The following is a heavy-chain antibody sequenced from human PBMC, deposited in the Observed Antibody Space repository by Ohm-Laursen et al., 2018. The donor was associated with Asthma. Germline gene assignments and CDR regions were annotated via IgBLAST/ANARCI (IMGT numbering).Heavy chain of an antibody. CDR3: ARETDLTNNWLDP. CDR2: IIPIFGTA. Sequence: GSSVKVSCKASGGTFSSYAISWVRQAPGQGLEWMGGIIPIFGTANYAQKFQGRVTITADESTSTAYMELSSLRSEDTAVYYCARETDLTNNWLDPWGQGTLVTVSS. D-gene: IGHD1/OR15-1a*01. V-gene: IGHV1-69*01. CDR1: GGTFSSYA. J-gene: IGHJ5*02.